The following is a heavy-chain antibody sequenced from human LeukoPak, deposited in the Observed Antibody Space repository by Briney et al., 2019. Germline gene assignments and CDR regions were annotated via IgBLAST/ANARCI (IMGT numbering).Heavy chain of an antibody. Sequence: ASVKVSCKASGYTLTGYYMHWVRQAPGQALEWMGWINPNSGGTNYAQKFQGRVTMTRDTSISTAYMELSRLRSDDTAVYYCARSPTTADFDYWGQGTLVTVSS. CDR1: GYTLTGYY. CDR3: ARSPTTADFDY. D-gene: IGHD4-11*01. V-gene: IGHV1-2*02. J-gene: IGHJ4*02. CDR2: INPNSGGT.